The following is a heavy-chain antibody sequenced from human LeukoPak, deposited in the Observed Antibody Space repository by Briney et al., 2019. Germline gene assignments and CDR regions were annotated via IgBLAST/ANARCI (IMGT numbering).Heavy chain of an antibody. CDR3: ARSVSAYAGRGWFDP. Sequence: PSQTLSLTRRVAGGSTASLGYCWGWIRQPPGKGLERFALMFYTGSAYYNPSLKGRVTMSVDTSKNQFSLNLTSVTATDTAVFYCARSVSAYAGRGWFDPWGQGTLVTVSS. V-gene: IGHV4-39*07. CDR1: GGSTASLGYC. CDR2: MFYTGSA. J-gene: IGHJ5*02. D-gene: IGHD5-12*01.